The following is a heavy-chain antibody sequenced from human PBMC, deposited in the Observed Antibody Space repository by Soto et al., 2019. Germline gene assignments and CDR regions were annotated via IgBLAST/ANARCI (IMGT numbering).Heavy chain of an antibody. CDR3: ARDPLLRFLEQDDAFDI. Sequence: GASVKVSCKASGYTFTSYYMHWVRQAPGQGLEWMGIINPSGGSTSYAQKFQGRVTMTRDTSTSTVYMELSSLRSEDTAVYYCARDPLLRFLEQDDAFDIWGQGTMVTVSS. CDR1: GYTFTSYY. V-gene: IGHV1-46*01. D-gene: IGHD3-3*01. J-gene: IGHJ3*02. CDR2: INPSGGST.